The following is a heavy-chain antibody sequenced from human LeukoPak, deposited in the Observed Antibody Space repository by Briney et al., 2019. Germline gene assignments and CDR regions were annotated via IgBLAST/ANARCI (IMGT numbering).Heavy chain of an antibody. V-gene: IGHV4-39*01. CDR3: ASYLRGSYFDY. Sequence: KPSETPSLTCIVSGGSISSSDYYWGWIRQPPGKGLEWIATIYHSGSTYYNPSLKSRVTISVDTFKNQFSLRLSSVTAADTAVYYGASYLRGSYFDYWGQGTLVTVSS. CDR2: IYHSGST. J-gene: IGHJ4*02. D-gene: IGHD3-16*01. CDR1: GGSISSSDYY.